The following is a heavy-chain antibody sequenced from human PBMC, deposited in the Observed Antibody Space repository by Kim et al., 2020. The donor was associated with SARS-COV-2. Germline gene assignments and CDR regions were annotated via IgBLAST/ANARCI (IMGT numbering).Heavy chain of an antibody. Sequence: SETLSLTCAVSGGSISSGGYSWSWIRQPPGKGLEWIGYIYHSGSTYYNPSLKSRVTISVDRSKNQFSLKLSSVTAADTAVYYCARIINDFWSGEATDGMDVWGQGTTVTVSS. V-gene: IGHV4-30-2*01. CDR3: ARIINDFWSGEATDGMDV. D-gene: IGHD3-3*01. J-gene: IGHJ6*02. CDR2: IYHSGST. CDR1: GGSISSGGYS.